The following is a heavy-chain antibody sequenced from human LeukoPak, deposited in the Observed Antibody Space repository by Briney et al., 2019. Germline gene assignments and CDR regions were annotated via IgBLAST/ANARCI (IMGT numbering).Heavy chain of an antibody. Sequence: SETLSLTCTLSGGSISSVYWGWIRPPAGKGLEWVGCFFTTGHTNYNPSLKGRVPMSVDTSKNQCSLKISPVTAADTAVDYCARGPAIRGGGAFDIWLQRTMV. CDR3: ARGPAIRGGGAFDI. D-gene: IGHD2-2*02. J-gene: IGHJ3*02. CDR2: FFTTGHT. CDR1: GGSISSVY. V-gene: IGHV4-4*07.